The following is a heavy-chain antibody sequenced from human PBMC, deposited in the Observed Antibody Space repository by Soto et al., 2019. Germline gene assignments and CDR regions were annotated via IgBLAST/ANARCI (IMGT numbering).Heavy chain of an antibody. CDR3: GDGHCWSGPRSHRRLDY. D-gene: IGHD3-3*02. CDR2: ICRSGTT. Sequence: PSETLSLTCAVSGDSINSSHWWNRVRQPPGKGLGGTCHICRSGTTNYTPSLTSRFTISVDKSKNPLSLKVTCLTAADTAVYYCGDGHCWSGPRSHRRLDYWGQGTLVTVSS. J-gene: IGHJ4*02. V-gene: IGHV4-4*02. CDR1: GDSINSSHW.